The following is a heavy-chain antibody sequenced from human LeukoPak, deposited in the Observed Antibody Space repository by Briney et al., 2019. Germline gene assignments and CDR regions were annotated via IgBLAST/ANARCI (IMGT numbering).Heavy chain of an antibody. CDR2: ISWNSGYI. V-gene: IGHV3-9*01. CDR1: GFTFDNYA. CDR3: AKVRGTYSSGYFFDY. J-gene: IGHJ4*02. D-gene: IGHD6-19*01. Sequence: PPGRSLRLSCAASGFTFDNYAMHWVRQAPGKGLEWLSIISWNSGYIGYADSVKGRFTISGDNAKKSLDLQMNSLRAEDTAFYYCAKVRGTYSSGYFFDYWGQGTLVTVSS.